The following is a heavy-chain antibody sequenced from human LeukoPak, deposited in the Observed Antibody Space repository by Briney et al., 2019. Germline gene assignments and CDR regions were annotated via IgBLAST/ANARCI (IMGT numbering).Heavy chain of an antibody. V-gene: IGHV4-38-2*01. CDR3: ARLAPAGYSYGRGVFDY. D-gene: IGHD5-18*01. Sequence: PSETLSLTRAVSGYSISSGYYWGWIRQPPGKGLEWIGGIYHSGSTYYNPSLKSRVTISVDTSKNQFPLKLSSVTAADTAVYYCARLAPAGYSYGRGVFDYWGQGTLVTVSS. CDR1: GYSISSGYY. CDR2: IYHSGST. J-gene: IGHJ4*02.